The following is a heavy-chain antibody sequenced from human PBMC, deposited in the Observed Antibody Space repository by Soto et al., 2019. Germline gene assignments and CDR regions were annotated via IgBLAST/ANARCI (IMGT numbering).Heavy chain of an antibody. CDR2: INPIFGTA. Sequence: ASVKVSCKASGGTFSSYAISWVRQAPGQGLEWMGGINPIFGTANYAQKFQGRVTMTTDTSTSTAYMELRSLRSDDTAVYYCARFIVVVPAAIRPRCYGMDVWGQGTTVTVSS. CDR3: ARFIVVVPAAIRPRCYGMDV. D-gene: IGHD2-2*02. J-gene: IGHJ6*02. V-gene: IGHV1-69*05. CDR1: GGTFSSYA.